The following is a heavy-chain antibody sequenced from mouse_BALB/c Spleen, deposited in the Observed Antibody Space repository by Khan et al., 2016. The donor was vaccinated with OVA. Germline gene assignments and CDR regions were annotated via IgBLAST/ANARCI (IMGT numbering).Heavy chain of an antibody. V-gene: IGHV5-17*02. CDR2: ISSGSFTI. Sequence: EVELVESGGGLVQPGGSRKLSCAASGFTFSNFGMHWVRQAPGKGLEWVAYISSGSFTINYADTVQGRFTISRDNPKNTLFLQMTSLRSEDTAMXYCTRDYYGSSYVADWGQGTLVTVAA. CDR1: GFTFSNFG. D-gene: IGHD1-1*01. CDR3: TRDYYGSSYVAD. J-gene: IGHJ3*01.